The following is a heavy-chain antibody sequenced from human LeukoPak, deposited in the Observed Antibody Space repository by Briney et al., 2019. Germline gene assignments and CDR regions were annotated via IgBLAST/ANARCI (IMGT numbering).Heavy chain of an antibody. Sequence: SVKVSCKASGDTFNNYIITWVRQAPGQGLEWMGGVMPLFDTPNYAQKFQGRITIITDASTHTSYMELRSLRSEDTAVYSCARVDRHHFYMDVWGKGTTVTVSS. J-gene: IGHJ6*03. D-gene: IGHD1-14*01. CDR3: ARVDRHHFYMDV. V-gene: IGHV1-69*05. CDR2: VMPLFDTP. CDR1: GDTFNNYI.